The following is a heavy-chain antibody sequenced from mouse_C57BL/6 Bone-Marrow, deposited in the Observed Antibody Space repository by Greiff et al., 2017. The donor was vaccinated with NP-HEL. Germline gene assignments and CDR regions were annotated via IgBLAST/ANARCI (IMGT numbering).Heavy chain of an antibody. Sequence: VKVVESGAELAKPGASVKLSCKASGYTFTSYWMHWVKQRPGQGLEWIGYINPSSGYTKYNQKFKDKATLTADKSSSTAYMQLSSLTYEDSAVYYCARFGYDVDYAMDYWGQGTSVTVSS. CDR2: INPSSGYT. D-gene: IGHD2-2*01. J-gene: IGHJ4*01. CDR1: GYTFTSYW. CDR3: ARFGYDVDYAMDY. V-gene: IGHV1-7*01.